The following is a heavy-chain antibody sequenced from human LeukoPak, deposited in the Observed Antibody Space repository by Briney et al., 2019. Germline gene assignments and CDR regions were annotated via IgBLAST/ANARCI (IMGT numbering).Heavy chain of an antibody. CDR3: ARDQPIGYNYGYPFDN. Sequence: PGGSLRLSCAASGFTFSDYYMSWIRQAPGKGLEWVSYISSSGSTIYYADSVKGRYTISRDNAKNSLYLQMNNLRVEDTAVYYCARDQPIGYNYGYPFDNWCQGTLVTVSS. J-gene: IGHJ4*02. CDR1: GFTFSDYY. CDR2: ISSSGSTI. V-gene: IGHV3-11*04. D-gene: IGHD5-18*01.